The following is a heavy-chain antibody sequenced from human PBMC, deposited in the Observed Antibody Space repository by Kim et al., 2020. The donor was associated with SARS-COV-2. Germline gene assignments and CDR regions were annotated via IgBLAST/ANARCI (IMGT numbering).Heavy chain of an antibody. CDR3: ARALSGTKCHNS. J-gene: IGHJ4*02. V-gene: IGHV3-74*01. CDR1: GFTFSTYW. Sequence: GGSLRLSCAASGFTFSTYWMNWVRQAPGEGLVWVSRVSSDGSSITYADSVKGRFTISRDNAKTTLYLQMNNLRAEDTAVYYCARALSGTKCHNSWGQGTLVTVSS. D-gene: IGHD1-26*01. CDR2: VSSDGSSI.